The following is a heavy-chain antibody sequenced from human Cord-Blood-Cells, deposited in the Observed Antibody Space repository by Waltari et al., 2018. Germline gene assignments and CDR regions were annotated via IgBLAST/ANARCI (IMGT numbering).Heavy chain of an antibody. J-gene: IGHJ4*02. CDR1: GFTVSSYA. CDR3: ARDYYGSGSYY. V-gene: IGHV3-30*04. Sequence: QVQLVESGGGVVQPGRSLRLSCAASGFTVSSYAMHCVRQAPGKGLEWVAVISYDGSNKYYADSVKGRFTISRDNSKNTLYLQMNSLRAEDTAVYYCARDYYGSGSYYWGQGTLVTVSS. D-gene: IGHD3-10*01. CDR2: ISYDGSNK.